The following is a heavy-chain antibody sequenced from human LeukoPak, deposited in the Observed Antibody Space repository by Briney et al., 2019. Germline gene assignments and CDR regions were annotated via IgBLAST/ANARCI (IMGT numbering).Heavy chain of an antibody. Sequence: GRSLRLSCAASGFSFSSYAMYWVRQAPGKGLECVAVISYDANHEDYADSVKGRFTISGDNAKNSLYLQMNSLRAEDTAVYYCATDYGGKIWGQGTLVIVSS. CDR2: ISYDANHE. J-gene: IGHJ4*02. CDR1: GFSFSSYA. CDR3: ATDYGGKI. D-gene: IGHD4-23*01. V-gene: IGHV3-30-3*01.